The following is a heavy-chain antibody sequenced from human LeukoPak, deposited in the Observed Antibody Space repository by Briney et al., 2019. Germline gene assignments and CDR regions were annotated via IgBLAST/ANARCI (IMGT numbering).Heavy chain of an antibody. CDR2: IIPIFGTA. CDR1: GGTFSSYA. Sequence: SVRVSCKASGGTFSSYAISWVRQAPGQGLEWMGGIIPIFGTANYAQKFQGRVTITADESTSTAYMELSSLRSEDTAVYYCARGTFMGWYMDVWGKGTTVTVSS. D-gene: IGHD1-14*01. CDR3: ARGTFMGWYMDV. J-gene: IGHJ6*03. V-gene: IGHV1-69*13.